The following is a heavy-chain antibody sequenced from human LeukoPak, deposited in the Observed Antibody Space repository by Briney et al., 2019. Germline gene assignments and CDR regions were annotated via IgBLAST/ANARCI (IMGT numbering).Heavy chain of an antibody. V-gene: IGHV4-39*01. Sequence: NASETLSPTCTVSGDSISSSNYYWGWIRQPPGKALEWIGSIYYGGSTYYNPSLKSRVTISVDTSKNQFSLKLSSVTAADTAVYYCARHPVIWPQYPSWGQGTLVTVSS. CDR1: GDSISSSNYY. D-gene: IGHD5-24*01. J-gene: IGHJ5*02. CDR2: IYYGGST. CDR3: ARHPVIWPQYPS.